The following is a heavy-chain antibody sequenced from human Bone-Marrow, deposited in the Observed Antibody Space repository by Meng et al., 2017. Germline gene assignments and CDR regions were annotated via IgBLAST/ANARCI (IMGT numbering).Heavy chain of an antibody. CDR1: GDSISSGGYS. CDR3: ARYSSSSLAFDF. Sequence: QVQLQESGSGPLKPSQTLSLTCAVPGDSISSGGYSWSWIRQPPGKGLEWIGYIYHSGSTYFNPSLKSRVTVSVDRSKNQFSLNLSSVTAADTAVYYCARYSSSSLAFDFWGQGTLVTVSS. J-gene: IGHJ4*02. CDR2: IYHSGST. D-gene: IGHD6-6*01. V-gene: IGHV4-30-2*01.